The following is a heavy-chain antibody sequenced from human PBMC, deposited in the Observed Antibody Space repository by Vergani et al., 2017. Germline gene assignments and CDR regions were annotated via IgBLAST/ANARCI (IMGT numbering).Heavy chain of an antibody. CDR1: GGSISSYY. CDR3: ANTGIAAAGTRVYYFDY. D-gene: IGHD6-13*01. J-gene: IGHJ4*02. CDR2: IYTSGST. Sequence: QVQLQESGPGLVKPSETLSLTCTVSGGSISSYYWSWIRQPAGKGLEWIGRIYTSGSTNYNPSLKSRVTMSVDTSKNQFSLKLSPVTAADTAVYYWANTGIAAAGTRVYYFDYWGQGTLVTVSS. V-gene: IGHV4-4*07.